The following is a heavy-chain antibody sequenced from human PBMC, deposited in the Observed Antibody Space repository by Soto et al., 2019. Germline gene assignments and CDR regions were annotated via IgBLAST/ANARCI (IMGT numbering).Heavy chain of an antibody. CDR2: IYPGDSDT. CDR3: ARTRSLTLGFYYDGLDV. CDR1: GYSFASYW. V-gene: IGHV5-51*01. D-gene: IGHD6-6*01. J-gene: IGHJ6*02. Sequence: PGESLNISCQGSGYSFASYWIAWVRQMPGKDLEWMGIIYPGDSDTRYSPSFQGQVTISDDKSLRTAYLQWTSLKASDTALYYCARTRSLTLGFYYDGLDVWGQGTTVTVSS.